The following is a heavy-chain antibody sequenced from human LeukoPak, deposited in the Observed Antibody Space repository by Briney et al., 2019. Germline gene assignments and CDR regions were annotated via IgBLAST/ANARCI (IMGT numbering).Heavy chain of an antibody. D-gene: IGHD3-22*01. CDR2: INWNSIRV. Sequence: GESPRLSCTASGFIFNNYGMSWVRQAPGKGLEWVSGINWNSIRVGYADSVKGRFTISRDNAKNSLYLQMNSLRAEDTAFYYCARLRNYDSSGYYFEIDSWGQGTLVTVSS. CDR1: GFIFNNYG. V-gene: IGHV3-20*04. CDR3: ARLRNYDSSGYYFEIDS. J-gene: IGHJ4*02.